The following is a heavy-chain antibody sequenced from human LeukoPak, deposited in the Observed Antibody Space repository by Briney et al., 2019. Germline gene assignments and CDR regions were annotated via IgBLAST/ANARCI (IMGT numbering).Heavy chain of an antibody. J-gene: IGHJ4*02. V-gene: IGHV3-23*01. CDR1: GFTFSSYA. CDR2: VSGSAGST. Sequence: GGSLRLSCAASGFTFSSYAMSWVRQAPGRGLEWVSTVSGSAGSTYYADSVKGRFTISRDNSKNTVFLQMNSLRAEDTAKYYCAKRDPSDRTLDYWGQGTLVTVSS. CDR3: AKRDPSDRTLDY. D-gene: IGHD3-10*01.